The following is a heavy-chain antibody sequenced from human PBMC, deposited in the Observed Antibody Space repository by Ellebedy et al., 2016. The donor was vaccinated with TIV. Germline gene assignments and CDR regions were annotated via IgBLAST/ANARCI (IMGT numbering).Heavy chain of an antibody. CDR3: ARDRARYGSGRNALGY. Sequence: ASVKVSXXASGYTFTSYDINWVRQATGQGLEWMGWMNPNSGNTGYAQKFQGRVTMTRNTSISTAYMELSSLRSEDTAVYYCARDRARYGSGRNALGYWGQGTLVTVSS. V-gene: IGHV1-8*01. J-gene: IGHJ4*02. D-gene: IGHD3-10*01. CDR1: GYTFTSYD. CDR2: MNPNSGNT.